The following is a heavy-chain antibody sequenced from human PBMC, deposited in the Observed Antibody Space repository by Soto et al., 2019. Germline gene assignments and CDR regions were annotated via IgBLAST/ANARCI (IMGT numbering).Heavy chain of an antibody. CDR1: GGSISGYY. CDR3: ARGKGAYIGS. J-gene: IGHJ4*02. CDR2: VNHSGST. V-gene: IGHV4-34*01. Sequence: SETLSLTCAVYGGSISGYYWSWVRQPPGKGLEWIGEVNHSGSTNYDPSLKSRVTISVDTSKSQFSLKLTSVTAADTAMYFCARGKGAYIGSWGKGTLVTVAS.